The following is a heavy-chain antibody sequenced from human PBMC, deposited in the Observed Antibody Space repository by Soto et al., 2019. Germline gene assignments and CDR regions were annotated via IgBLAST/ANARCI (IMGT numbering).Heavy chain of an antibody. Sequence: GGSLRLSCAASGFTFSNAWMSWVRQAPGKGLEWVGRIKSKTDGGTTDYAAPVKGRFTISRDDSKNTLYLQMNSLKNEDTAVYYCTTGHYDSSGYYLDAFDIWGQGTMVTVS. CDR1: GFTFSNAW. D-gene: IGHD3-22*01. J-gene: IGHJ3*02. V-gene: IGHV3-15*01. CDR2: IKSKTDGGTT. CDR3: TTGHYDSSGYYLDAFDI.